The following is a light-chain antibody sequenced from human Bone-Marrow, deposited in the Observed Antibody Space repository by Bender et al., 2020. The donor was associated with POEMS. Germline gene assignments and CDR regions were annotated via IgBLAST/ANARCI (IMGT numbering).Light chain of an antibody. CDR1: NLGDKY. V-gene: IGLV3-1*01. J-gene: IGLJ3*02. CDR2: QDN. CDR3: VAWDASLNGWV. Sequence: SYELTQPPSVSVSPGQTASITCSGDNLGDKYACWYQQKPGQSPVLVIYQDNKRPSGVPDRFSGSKSGTSASLAITGLQSDDEAIYFCVAWDASLNGWVFGGGTKLTVL.